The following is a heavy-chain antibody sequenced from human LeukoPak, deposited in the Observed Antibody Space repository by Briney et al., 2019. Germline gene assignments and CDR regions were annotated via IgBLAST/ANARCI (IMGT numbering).Heavy chain of an antibody. V-gene: IGHV1-2*06. CDR1: GYTFTGYY. D-gene: IGHD2-15*01. Sequence: GASVKVSCKASGYTFTGYYMHWVRKAPGQGLEWKGRINPNSGGTNYAHKFQGRVTMTRDTSISTAYMELSRLRSDDTAVYDCARGLRRGGGSRDYYYYYMDVWGKGTTVTVSS. CDR3: ARGLRRGGGSRDYYYYYMDV. CDR2: INPNSGGT. J-gene: IGHJ6*03.